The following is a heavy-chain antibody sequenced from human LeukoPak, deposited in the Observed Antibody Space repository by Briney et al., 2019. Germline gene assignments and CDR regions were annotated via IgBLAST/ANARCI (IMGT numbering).Heavy chain of an antibody. V-gene: IGHV1-2*02. Sequence: VSVKVSCEASGYTFSDYYMHWVRQAPGQGLEWMGWINPNSGDSNYAQKFQDRVTMTRDTSISTAYMELSRLRSDDTAVYYCARQFGYGYSFDIWGQGKTVTVSS. J-gene: IGHJ3*02. CDR3: ARQFGYGYSFDI. CDR2: INPNSGDS. CDR1: GYTFSDYY. D-gene: IGHD5-18*01.